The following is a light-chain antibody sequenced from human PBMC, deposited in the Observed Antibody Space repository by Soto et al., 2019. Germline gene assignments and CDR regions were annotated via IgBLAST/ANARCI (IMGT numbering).Light chain of an antibody. CDR1: QSISSW. CDR3: QQYNSYPFT. J-gene: IGKJ2*01. V-gene: IGKV1-5*01. CDR2: DAS. Sequence: DIQMTQSPSTLSASVGDRVTITCRASQSISSWLAWYQQKPGKAPKLLIYDASSLESGVPSRFSGSGSGTECTLTISSLQPDDFATDYGQQYNSYPFTLGQGTKLEIK.